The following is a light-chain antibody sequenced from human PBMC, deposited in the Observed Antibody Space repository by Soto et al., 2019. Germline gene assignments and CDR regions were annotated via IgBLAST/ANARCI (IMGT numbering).Light chain of an antibody. V-gene: IGLV2-14*01. Sequence: QSVLTQPASMSGSPGQSITISCTGTSSDVGGYNYVSWYQQHPGKAPKLMIYDVSNRPSGVSNRFSGSKSGNTASLTISGLQAEDEGDYYCSSYTSSSPYVFGTGTKVTVL. CDR2: DVS. CDR3: SSYTSSSPYV. J-gene: IGLJ1*01. CDR1: SSDVGGYNY.